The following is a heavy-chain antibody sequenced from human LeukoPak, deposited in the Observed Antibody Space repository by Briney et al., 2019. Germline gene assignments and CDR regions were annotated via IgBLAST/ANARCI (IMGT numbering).Heavy chain of an antibody. V-gene: IGHV3-7*01. J-gene: IGHJ4*02. D-gene: IGHD4-23*01. Sequence: GGSLRLSCAASAFTFSNYWMSWVRQAPGKGLEWVANIKEDGSEINYVDSVKGRFTISRDNAKNSLYLQMNSLRVDDTAVYYCARDRGYSTFDNWGQETLVTVSS. CDR3: ARDRGYSTFDN. CDR1: AFTFSNYW. CDR2: IKEDGSEI.